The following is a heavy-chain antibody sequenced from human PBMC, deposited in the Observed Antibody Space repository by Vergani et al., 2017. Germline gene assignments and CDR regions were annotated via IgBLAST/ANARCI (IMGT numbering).Heavy chain of an antibody. CDR3: AKSHDFSSLYSSYNWFDP. V-gene: IGHV5-51*03. J-gene: IGHJ5*02. CDR1: GYSITNYW. CDR2: IYAGDSDV. D-gene: IGHD3-3*01. Sequence: EVPLVQSGADVKKPGESLKISCQGSGYSITNYWIAWVRQRPGKGLEWMGIIYAGDSDVRYSPSFQGQVTMSVDKSLSTAYLQWSSLKASDTATYYCAKSHDFSSLYSSYNWFDPWGQGTQVTVSS.